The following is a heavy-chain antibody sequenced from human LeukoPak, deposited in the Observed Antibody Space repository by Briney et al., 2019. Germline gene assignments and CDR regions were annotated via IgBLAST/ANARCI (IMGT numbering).Heavy chain of an antibody. V-gene: IGHV3-7*01. J-gene: IGHJ4*02. CDR1: GSTFTDYW. Sequence: PGGSLRLSCAASGSTFTDYWMTWVRQVPGKGLEWVANIHKAGTESYYVDSVKGRFAISRDNAKNSLYLQLSSLRVDDTAVYYCARVGTWELQRVFDYWGQGTLVTVSS. D-gene: IGHD1-26*01. CDR2: IHKAGTES. CDR3: ARVGTWELQRVFDY.